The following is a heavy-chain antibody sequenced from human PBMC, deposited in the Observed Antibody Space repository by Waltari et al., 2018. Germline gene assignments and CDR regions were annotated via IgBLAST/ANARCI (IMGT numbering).Heavy chain of an antibody. CDR1: GYNFIGYY. CDR3: ARQAARNFDY. V-gene: IGHV1-2*02. CDR2: INPNTGGT. J-gene: IGHJ4*02. Sequence: QVQLVQSGAEVKKPGASVNVSCKASGYNFIGYYIHWVRQAPGQGLEWMRWINPNTGGTKYAQKYQGRVTLTRDTSISTAYMELSSLGSDDMAVFYCARQAARNFDYWGQGTLVTVSS.